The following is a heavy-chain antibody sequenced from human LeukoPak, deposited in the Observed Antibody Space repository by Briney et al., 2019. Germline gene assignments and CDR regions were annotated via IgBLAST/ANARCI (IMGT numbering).Heavy chain of an antibody. CDR3: ERSAGY. J-gene: IGHJ4*02. Sequence: GGSLRFSCAASGFTFSNSWMSWVRQAPGKGLEWVANIKKDGSEKYYVDSVKGRFTISRDNAKNSLYLQMNSLRVEDTAVYYCERSAGYWGEETPVTVSS. CDR1: GFTFSNSW. CDR2: IKKDGSEK. D-gene: IGHD6-19*01. V-gene: IGHV3-7*01.